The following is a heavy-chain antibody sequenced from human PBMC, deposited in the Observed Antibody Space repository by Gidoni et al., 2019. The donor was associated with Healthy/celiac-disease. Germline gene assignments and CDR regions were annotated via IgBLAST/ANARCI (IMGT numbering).Heavy chain of an antibody. V-gene: IGHV3-15*01. D-gene: IGHD6-19*01. CDR3: TTDSSSLTSGWKSGSVDY. CDR1: GFTFSNAW. CDR2: IKSKTDGGTT. J-gene: IGHJ4*02. Sequence: SCAASGFTFSNAWMRWVRQAQGKGLEWVGRIKSKTDGGTTDYAAPVKGRFTISRDDSKNTLYLQMNSLKTEDTAVYYCTTDSSSLTSGWKSGSVDYWGQGTLVTVSS.